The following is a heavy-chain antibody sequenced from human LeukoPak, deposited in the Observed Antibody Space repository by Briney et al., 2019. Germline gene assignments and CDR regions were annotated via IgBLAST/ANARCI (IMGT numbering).Heavy chain of an antibody. Sequence: GGSLRLSCAASGFIFDDDGMSWVRQVPGKGLEWVSAISGSGGSTYYADSVKGRFTISRDNSKNTLYLQMNSLRAEDTAVYYCAKGGTSNYYYYYYMDVWGKGTTVTVSS. CDR1: GFIFDDDG. V-gene: IGHV3-23*01. CDR3: AKGGTSNYYYYYYMDV. J-gene: IGHJ6*03. D-gene: IGHD1-14*01. CDR2: ISGSGGST.